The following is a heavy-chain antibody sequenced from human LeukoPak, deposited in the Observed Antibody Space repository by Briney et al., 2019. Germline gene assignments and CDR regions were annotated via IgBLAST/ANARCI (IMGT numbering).Heavy chain of an antibody. J-gene: IGHJ4*02. CDR1: GGSVSGYY. V-gene: IGHV4-34*01. CDR2: INHSGST. CDR3: ARGPQNDYGDFFDY. D-gene: IGHD4-17*01. Sequence: SETLSLTCAVYGGSVSGYYWSWIRQPPGKGLEWIGEINHSGSTNYNPSLKSRVTISVDTSKDQFSLKLSSGTAADTAVFYCARGPQNDYGDFFDYWGQGTLVTVSS.